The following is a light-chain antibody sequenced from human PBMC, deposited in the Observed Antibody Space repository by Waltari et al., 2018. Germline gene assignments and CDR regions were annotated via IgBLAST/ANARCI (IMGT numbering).Light chain of an antibody. CDR3: QQANSFPLT. CDR2: TTS. Sequence: DIQMTQSPSSVSASVGDRVTITCRASQGINNYIAWYQAKPGKAPQLLIHTTSSLQSGVPFRFSGSGSGTDFTLTISSLQPEDFGTYYCQQANSFPLTFGGGTKVEIK. CDR1: QGINNY. J-gene: IGKJ4*01. V-gene: IGKV1D-12*01.